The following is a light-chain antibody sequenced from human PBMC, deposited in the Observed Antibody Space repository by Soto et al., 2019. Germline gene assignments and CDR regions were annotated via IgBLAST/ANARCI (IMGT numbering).Light chain of an antibody. J-gene: IGKJ1*01. CDR2: DAS. Sequence: DIQMTQAPSTLSASVGDRVTITCRAGQSINRGLAWYQQKPGKAPKVLIYDASSLESGVPSRFSGSGSGTEFTLTINSLQPDDFATYYCQQYSSFKTFGQGTKVDIK. CDR3: QQYSSFKT. V-gene: IGKV1-5*01. CDR1: QSINRG.